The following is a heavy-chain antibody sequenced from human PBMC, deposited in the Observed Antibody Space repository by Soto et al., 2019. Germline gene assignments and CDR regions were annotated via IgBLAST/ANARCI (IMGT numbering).Heavy chain of an antibody. CDR2: IIPIFGTA. V-gene: IGHV1-69*13. CDR3: ARDPPRDYGDYGPANEHDAFDI. D-gene: IGHD4-17*01. CDR1: GGTFSSYA. J-gene: IGHJ3*02. Sequence: ASVKGSCKASGGTFSSYAISWVRQAPGQGLEWMGGIIPIFGTANYAQKFQGRVTITADESTSAAYMELSSLRSEDTAVYYCARDPPRDYGDYGPANEHDAFDIWGQGTMVTVSS.